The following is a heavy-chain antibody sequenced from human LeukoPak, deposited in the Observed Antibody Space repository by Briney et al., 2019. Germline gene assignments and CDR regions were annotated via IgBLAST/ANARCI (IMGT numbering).Heavy chain of an antibody. Sequence: TGGSLRLSCAASGFTFSSYAMHWVRQAPGKGLEWVAVISYDGSNKYYADSVKGRFTISRDNAKNSLYLQMNSLRAEDTAVYYCASRSGAAAINYYMDVWGKGTTVTVSS. V-gene: IGHV3-30-3*01. CDR2: ISYDGSNK. J-gene: IGHJ6*03. D-gene: IGHD6-13*01. CDR1: GFTFSSYA. CDR3: ASRSGAAAINYYMDV.